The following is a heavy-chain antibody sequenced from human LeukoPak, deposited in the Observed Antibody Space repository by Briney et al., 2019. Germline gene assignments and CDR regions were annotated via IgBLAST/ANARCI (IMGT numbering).Heavy chain of an antibody. V-gene: IGHV4-39*07. CDR3: ARYSLFTFDY. CDR1: GGSISSSSYY. CDR2: IYYSGST. J-gene: IGHJ4*02. Sequence: PSETLSLTCTVSGGSISSSSYYWGWIRQPPGKGLEWIGSIYYSGSTYYNPSLKSRVTISVDTSKNQFSLKLSSVTAADTAVYYCARYSLFTFDYWGQGTLVTVSS. D-gene: IGHD2-21*01.